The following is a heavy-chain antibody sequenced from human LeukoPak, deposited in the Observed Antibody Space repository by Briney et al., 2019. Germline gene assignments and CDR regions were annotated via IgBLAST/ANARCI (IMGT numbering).Heavy chain of an antibody. CDR2: INPNGGST. Sequence: GASVKVSCKASGYTLTRYFIHWVRQVPGQGLEWMGIINPNGGSTSYPQKFQDRVTMTRDTSTNTVYMKLSSLKSEDTAVYYCARDSEDSSSNDRKWVRVRGPYDGMDVWGQGTTVIVSS. V-gene: IGHV1-46*01. CDR1: GYTLTRYF. J-gene: IGHJ6*02. D-gene: IGHD3-10*01. CDR3: ARDSEDSSSNDRKWVRVRGPYDGMDV.